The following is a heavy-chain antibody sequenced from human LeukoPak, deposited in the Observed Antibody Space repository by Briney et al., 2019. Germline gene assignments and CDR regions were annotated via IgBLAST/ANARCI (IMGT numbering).Heavy chain of an antibody. J-gene: IGHJ4*02. Sequence: GGSLRLSCAASGFTFSSYAMSWVRQAPGKGLEWVSAISGSGGSTYYADSVKGRFTISRDNSKNTLYLQMNSLRAEDTAVYYCARDYGALYYFDYWGQGTLVTVSS. D-gene: IGHD4-17*01. V-gene: IGHV3-23*01. CDR2: ISGSGGST. CDR1: GFTFSSYA. CDR3: ARDYGALYYFDY.